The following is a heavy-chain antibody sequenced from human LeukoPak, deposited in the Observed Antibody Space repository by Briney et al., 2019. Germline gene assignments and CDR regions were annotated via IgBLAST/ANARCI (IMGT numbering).Heavy chain of an antibody. CDR1: GGSIISNY. V-gene: IGHV4-4*07. CDR3: ARLKFYDSTGYSPGYYMDV. D-gene: IGHD3-22*01. CDR2: IYGSGIT. Sequence: NPSETLSLTCTVSGGSIISNYWSWIRQSAGTGLEWIGRIYGSGITDYNPSLKSRVTMSLDTSRKQFSLRLTPVTAADTAVYYCARLKFYDSTGYSPGYYMDVWGKGTTVSVFS. J-gene: IGHJ6*03.